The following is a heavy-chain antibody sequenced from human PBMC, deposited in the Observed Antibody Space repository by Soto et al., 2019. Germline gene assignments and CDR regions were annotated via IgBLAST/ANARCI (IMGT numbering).Heavy chain of an antibody. CDR3: GRVGIVSWDGARSIFDY. V-gene: IGHV4-4*02. Sequence: QVQLQESGPGLVKPSGTLSLTCAVSGGSISSSNWWSWVRQPPGKGLEWIGEIYHSGSTNYNPARERGGIIAGDECGSQCGLRLGCGTAGGTAVYYCGRVGIVSWDGARSIFDYWGQGTLVTVSS. CDR1: GGSISSSNW. J-gene: IGHJ4*02. D-gene: IGHD6-13*01. CDR2: IYHSGST.